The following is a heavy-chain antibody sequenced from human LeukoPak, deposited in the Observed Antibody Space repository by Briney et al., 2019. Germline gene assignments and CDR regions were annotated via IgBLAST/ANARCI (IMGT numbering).Heavy chain of an antibody. CDR2: INHSGST. CDR1: GGSFSGYY. V-gene: IGHV4-34*01. CDR3: ARSQSGRLYY. D-gene: IGHD3-3*01. J-gene: IGHJ4*02. Sequence: SETLSLTCAVYGGSFSGYYWSWIRQPPGKGLEWIGEINHSGSTNYNPSLKSRVTISVDTSKNLFSLQLNSVTPEDTAVYYCARSQSGRLYYWGQGTLVTVSS.